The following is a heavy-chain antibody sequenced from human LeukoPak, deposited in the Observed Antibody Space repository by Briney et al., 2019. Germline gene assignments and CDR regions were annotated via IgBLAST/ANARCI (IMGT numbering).Heavy chain of an antibody. Sequence: GGSLRLSCAASGFTFSSYWMSWVRQAPGKGLEWVANIKQDGSEKYYVDSVKGRFTISRDNSKNTLYLQMNSLRAEDTAVYYCAKDTRRGSYYYYYMDVWGKGTTVTVSS. D-gene: IGHD1-26*01. V-gene: IGHV3-7*01. CDR2: IKQDGSEK. J-gene: IGHJ6*03. CDR3: AKDTRRGSYYYYYMDV. CDR1: GFTFSSYW.